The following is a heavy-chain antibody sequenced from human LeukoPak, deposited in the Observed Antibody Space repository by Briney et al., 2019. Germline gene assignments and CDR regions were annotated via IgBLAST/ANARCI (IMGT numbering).Heavy chain of an antibody. D-gene: IGHD5-24*01. CDR3: AKKAYIEMATITPDY. CDR1: GSTFSSYG. V-gene: IGHV3-33*06. CDR2: IWYDGSNK. J-gene: IGHJ4*02. Sequence: GGSLRLSCAASGSTFSSYGMHWVRQAPGKGLEWVAVIWYDGSNKYYADSVKGRFTISRDNSKNTLYLQTNSLRAEDTAVYYCAKKAYIEMATITPDYWGQGTLVTVS.